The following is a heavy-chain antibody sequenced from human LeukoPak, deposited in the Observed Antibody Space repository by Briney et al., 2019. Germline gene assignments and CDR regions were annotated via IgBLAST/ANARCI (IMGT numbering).Heavy chain of an antibody. J-gene: IGHJ3*02. D-gene: IGHD4-17*01. CDR3: ARDGDSDAFDI. Sequence: ASVKVSFKSSGYTFTIYDINWVRQATGQGLEWMGWMNPNSGNTGYAQKFQGRVTITRNTSISTAYMELSSVRSEDTAVYYCARDGDSDAFDIWGQGTMVTVSS. CDR1: GYTFTIYD. V-gene: IGHV1-8*03. CDR2: MNPNSGNT.